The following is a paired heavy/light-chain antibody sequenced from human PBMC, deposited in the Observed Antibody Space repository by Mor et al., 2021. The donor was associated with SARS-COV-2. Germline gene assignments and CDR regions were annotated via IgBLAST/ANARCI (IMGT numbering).Light chain of an antibody. Sequence: DIQMTQSPSSVSASVGDRVTITCRASQGISNYLIWYQQKPGKAPNLLIYGASSLQSGVPSRFSGSGSGTDFTLTISSLQPEDFASYYCQQADSFPITFGQGTRLEI. CDR2: GAS. V-gene: IGKV1-12*01. CDR1: QGISNY. J-gene: IGKJ5*01. CDR3: QQADSFPIT.
Heavy chain of an antibody. D-gene: IGHD4-17*01. J-gene: IGHJ4*02. CDR1: GFSLSTSGVG. V-gene: IGHV2-5*02. Sequence: QITLKESGPTLVKPTQTLTLTCTFSGFSLSTSGVGVGWIRQPPRKALEWLALVYWDGNKQYSPSLKSRLTITKDTSKNQVVLTMTNIDPVDTATYYCAHKRDYGGPFDYWGQGTLVTVSS. CDR3: AHKRDYGGPFDY. CDR2: VYWDGNK.